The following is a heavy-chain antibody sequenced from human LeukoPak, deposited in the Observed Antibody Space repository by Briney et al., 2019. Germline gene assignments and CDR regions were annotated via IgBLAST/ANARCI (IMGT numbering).Heavy chain of an antibody. D-gene: IGHD2-2*01. J-gene: IGHJ4*02. V-gene: IGHV4-4*02. CDR2: IYHSGDT. CDR3: ARVHCSSTSCFFFDY. CDR1: GGSISSSNW. Sequence: PSETLSLTCAVSGGSISSSNWWSWVRQPPGKGLEWIGEIYHSGDTHYNPSLKSRVTISVDKSKNQFSLKLSSVTAADTAVYYCARVHCSSTSCFFFDYWGQGTLVTVSS.